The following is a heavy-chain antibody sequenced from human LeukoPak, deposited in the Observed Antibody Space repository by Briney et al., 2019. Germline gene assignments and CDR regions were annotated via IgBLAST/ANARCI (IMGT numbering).Heavy chain of an antibody. CDR3: ARGRQGGYFDY. V-gene: IGHV3-23*01. CDR1: GFTFSSHG. Sequence: GGSLRLSCAASGFTFSSHGMSWVRQAPGKGLEWVSTISGSGDNTYYADSVKGRFTISRDNSKNTLYLQMNSLRAEDTAVYYCARGRQGGYFDYWGQGTLVTVSS. CDR2: ISGSGDNT. D-gene: IGHD3-16*01. J-gene: IGHJ4*02.